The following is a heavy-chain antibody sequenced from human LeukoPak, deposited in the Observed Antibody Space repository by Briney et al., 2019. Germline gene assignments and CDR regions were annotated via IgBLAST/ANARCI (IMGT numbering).Heavy chain of an antibody. Sequence: GGSLRLSCAASGFTFSSYSMNWVRQAPGKGLEWVSSISSSSSYIYYADSVKGRVTISRDDGKNTLYLHMNSLRGDDTAVYYCATDQRYAFDYWGQGILVTVSS. CDR1: GFTFSSYS. V-gene: IGHV3-21*06. CDR2: ISSSSSYI. J-gene: IGHJ4*02. CDR3: ATDQRYAFDY. D-gene: IGHD3-9*01.